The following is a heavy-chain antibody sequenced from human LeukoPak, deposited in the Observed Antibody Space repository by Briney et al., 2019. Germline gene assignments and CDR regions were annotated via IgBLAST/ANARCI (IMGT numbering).Heavy chain of an antibody. CDR1: GGSISSSSYY. J-gene: IGHJ6*03. D-gene: IGHD6-13*01. CDR3: ARDTERYSSSWYEKSYYYYMDV. V-gene: IGHV4-39*02. Sequence: SETLSLTCTVSGGSISSSSYYWGWIRQPPGKGLEWIGSIYYSGSTYYNPSLKSRVTISVDTSKNQFSLKLSSVTAADTAVYYCARDTERYSSSWYEKSYYYYMDVWGKGTTVTVSS. CDR2: IYYSGST.